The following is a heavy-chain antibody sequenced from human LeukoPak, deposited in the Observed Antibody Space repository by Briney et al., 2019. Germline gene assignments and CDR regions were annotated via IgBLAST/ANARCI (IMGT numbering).Heavy chain of an antibody. J-gene: IGHJ4*02. V-gene: IGHV5-51*01. CDR2: IYPGDSET. Sequence: GESLKISCKGSGYSFTSYWIGWVRQMPGKGLEWTGIIYPGDSETRNSPSFQGQVTISADKSINTAYLQWSSLKASDTAMYYCARKMGCSGGSRHYFDYWGQGTLVTVSS. CDR1: GYSFTSYW. D-gene: IGHD2-15*01. CDR3: ARKMGCSGGSRHYFDY.